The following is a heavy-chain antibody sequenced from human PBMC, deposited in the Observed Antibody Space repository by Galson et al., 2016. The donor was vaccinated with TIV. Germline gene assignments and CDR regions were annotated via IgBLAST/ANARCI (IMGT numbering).Heavy chain of an antibody. CDR1: GGTFSNYG. V-gene: IGHV1-69*04. CDR3: ATSHVTTVYWYFDL. D-gene: IGHD4-17*01. CDR2: IVPMFEIV. J-gene: IGHJ2*01. Sequence: SVKVSCKASGGTFSNYGFTWVRQAPGQGLEWMGRIVPMFEIVNYAQKFQGRVTIIADKSTSTAYMELSNLRSEDTAVYYCATSHVTTVYWYFDLWGRRTLVTVS.